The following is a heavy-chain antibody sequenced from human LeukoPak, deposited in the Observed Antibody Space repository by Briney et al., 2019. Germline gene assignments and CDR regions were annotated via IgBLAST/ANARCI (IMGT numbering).Heavy chain of an antibody. J-gene: IGHJ4*02. V-gene: IGHV4-34*01. CDR2: INHSGST. Sequence: SETLSLTCAVYGGSFSGYYWSWIRQPPGKGLEWVGEINHSGSTNYNPSLKSRVTISVDTSKNQFSLKLSSVTAADTAVYYCAREHTGFDYWGQGTLVTVSS. CDR1: GGSFSGYY. CDR3: AREHTGFDY. D-gene: IGHD1-14*01.